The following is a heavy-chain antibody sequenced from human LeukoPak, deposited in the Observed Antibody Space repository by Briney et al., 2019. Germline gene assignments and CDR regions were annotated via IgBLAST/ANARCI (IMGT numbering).Heavy chain of an antibody. CDR3: ARSQWLRFGYYYYYMDV. D-gene: IGHD5-12*01. Sequence: ASAKVSCKASGYTFTGYYMHWVRQAPGQGLEWMGWMNPNSGNTGYAQKFQGRVTMTRNTSISTAYMELSSLRSEDTAVYYCARSQWLRFGYYYYYMDVWGKGTTVTISS. J-gene: IGHJ6*03. CDR1: GYTFTGYY. CDR2: MNPNSGNT. V-gene: IGHV1-8*02.